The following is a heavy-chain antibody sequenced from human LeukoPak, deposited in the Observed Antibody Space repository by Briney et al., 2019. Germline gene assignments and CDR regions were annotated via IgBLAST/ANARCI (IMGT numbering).Heavy chain of an antibody. CDR3: AKDLLLLWFGEPLGNFDY. CDR1: GFTFSSYA. J-gene: IGHJ4*02. D-gene: IGHD3-10*01. CDR2: ISGSGGST. Sequence: PGGSLRLSCAASGFTFSSYAMSWVRQAPGKGLEWVSAISGSGGSTYYADSVKGRFTISRDNSKNTLYLQMNSLRAEDTAVYYCAKDLLLLWFGEPLGNFDYWGQGTLVTVSS. V-gene: IGHV3-23*01.